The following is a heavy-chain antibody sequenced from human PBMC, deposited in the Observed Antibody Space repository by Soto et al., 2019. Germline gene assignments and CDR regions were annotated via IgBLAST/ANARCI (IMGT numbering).Heavy chain of an antibody. J-gene: IGHJ4*02. Sequence: SETLSLTCSVSGDSISNSRFYWAWIRQPPGEGLEWIGSIYHTGNAYYNPSLKSRVTISVDTSKNQFSLKLSSVTAADTAVYYCARGAVYYDSSGYFSYWGQGTRVTVSS. V-gene: IGHV4-39*07. CDR3: ARGAVYYDSSGYFSY. D-gene: IGHD3-22*01. CDR1: GDSISNSRFY. CDR2: IYHTGNA.